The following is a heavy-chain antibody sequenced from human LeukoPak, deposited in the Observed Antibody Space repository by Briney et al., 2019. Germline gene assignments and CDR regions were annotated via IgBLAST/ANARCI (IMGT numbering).Heavy chain of an antibody. CDR2: IYTTETT. V-gene: IGHV4-4*09. CDR3: ARHGGYGSSAAY. Sequence: PSETLSLTCTVSGGSISSYYWSWIRQPPGKGLEWIGYIYTTETTNYNPSLKSRVTISVDTSKNQFSLKLTSVTAADTAVYYCARHGGYGSSAAYWGQGTLVTVSS. D-gene: IGHD6-6*01. CDR1: GGSISSYY. J-gene: IGHJ4*02.